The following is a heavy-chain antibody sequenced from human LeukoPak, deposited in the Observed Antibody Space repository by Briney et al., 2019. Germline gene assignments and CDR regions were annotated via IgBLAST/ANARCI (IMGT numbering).Heavy chain of an antibody. Sequence: GASVKVSCKASGYTFTNYYMHWVRQAPGQGLGWMGISNPSDGKTSYAQKFQGRVTTTRDTSTSTAYMELSSLRSDDTAVYYCAREFPRRVRYFPSNWFDPWAREPWSPSPQ. CDR1: GYTFTNYY. CDR3: AREFPRRVRYFPSNWFDP. V-gene: IGHV1-46*01. J-gene: IGHJ5*02. CDR2: SNPSDGKT. D-gene: IGHD3-9*01.